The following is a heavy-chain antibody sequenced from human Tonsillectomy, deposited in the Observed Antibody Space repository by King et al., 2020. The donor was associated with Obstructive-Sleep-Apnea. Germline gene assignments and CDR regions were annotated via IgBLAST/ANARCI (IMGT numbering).Heavy chain of an antibody. CDR3: ARNPYSSGWTLGY. Sequence: EVQLVESGGGLVKPGGSLRLSCAASGFTFSSYSMNWVRQAPGKGLEWVSSISSSSSYIYYADSVKGRFTISRDNAKNSLYLQMNSLRAEDTAVYYCARNPYSSGWTLGYWGQGTLVTVSS. J-gene: IGHJ4*02. D-gene: IGHD6-25*01. CDR2: ISSSSSYI. V-gene: IGHV3-21*01. CDR1: GFTFSSYS.